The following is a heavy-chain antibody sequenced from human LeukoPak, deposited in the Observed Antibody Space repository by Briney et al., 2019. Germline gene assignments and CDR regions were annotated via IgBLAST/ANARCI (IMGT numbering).Heavy chain of an antibody. CDR3: ARLTMVRGVIKAFDY. J-gene: IGHJ4*02. CDR1: GYSFTSYW. CDR2: IYPGDSDT. D-gene: IGHD3-10*01. Sequence: PGESLKISCKGSGYSFTSYWIGWVRQMPGKGLEWMGIIYPGDSDTRYSPSFQGQVTISADKSISTAYLQWSSLKASDTAIYYCARLTMVRGVIKAFDYWGQGTLVTVSS. V-gene: IGHV5-51*01.